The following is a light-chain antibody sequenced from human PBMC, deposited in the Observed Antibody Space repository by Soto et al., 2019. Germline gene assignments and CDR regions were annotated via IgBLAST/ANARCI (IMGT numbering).Light chain of an antibody. CDR3: QKYNSAPWA. J-gene: IGKJ1*01. CDR1: QGISNN. CDR2: AAS. V-gene: IGKV1-27*01. Sequence: DIQMTQSPSSLSASVGDRVTITCRASQGISNNLAWYQQKPGKVPKLLIYAASTLQSGVPSRFSGSGSRTDFTLTISSLQPEDVATYYCQKYNSAPWAFGQGTKVEVK.